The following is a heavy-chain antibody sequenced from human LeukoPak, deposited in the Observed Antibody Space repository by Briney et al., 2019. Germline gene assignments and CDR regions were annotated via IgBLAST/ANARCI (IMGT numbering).Heavy chain of an antibody. D-gene: IGHD3-16*02. V-gene: IGHV4-61*02. CDR3: ARGGMITFGGVIVEN. Sequence: PSQTLSPTCTVSGGSISSGSYYWSWIRQPAGKGLERIGRIYPSGSTNYNPPLKSRVTISVDTSKNQFSLKLSSVTAADTAVYYCARGGMITFGGVIVENWGQGTLVTVSS. CDR1: GGSISSGSYY. CDR2: IYPSGST. J-gene: IGHJ4*02.